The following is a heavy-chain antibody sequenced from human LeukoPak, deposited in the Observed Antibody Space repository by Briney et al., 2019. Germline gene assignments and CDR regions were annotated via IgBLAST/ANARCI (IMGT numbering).Heavy chain of an antibody. CDR1: GGSISSYS. CDR2: IYYSGST. J-gene: IGHJ4*02. V-gene: IGHV4-59*08. CDR3: ARHVYSSSPFDY. D-gene: IGHD6-13*01. Sequence: SETLSLTCTVSGGSISSYSWSWIRQPPGEGLEWIGYIYYSGSTNYNPSLRSRLTISVDTSKNQFSLKLSSVTTADTAIYYCARHVYSSSPFDYWGQGTLVTVSS.